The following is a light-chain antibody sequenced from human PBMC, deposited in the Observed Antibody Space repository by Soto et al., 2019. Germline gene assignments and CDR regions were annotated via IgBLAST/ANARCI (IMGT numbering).Light chain of an antibody. CDR1: SSDVGSYKL. J-gene: IGLJ2*01. CDR3: CSYAGIGTFV. Sequence: QSALTQPASVSGSPGQSITISCSGTSSDVGSYKLVSWYQQHPGKAPKLMIYEGSKRPSGVSNRFSGSKSGNTASLTISWLQAEDEADYHCCSYAGIGTFVFGGGTQLTVL. V-gene: IGLV2-23*03. CDR2: EGS.